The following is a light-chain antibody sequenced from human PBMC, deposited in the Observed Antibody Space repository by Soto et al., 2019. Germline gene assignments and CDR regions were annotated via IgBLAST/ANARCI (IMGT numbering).Light chain of an antibody. V-gene: IGKV1-5*03. J-gene: IGKJ1*01. CDR3: QQYNDNWT. CDR2: KAS. CDR1: QSISSW. Sequence: DIQMTQSPSTLSASVGDRFTITCRASQSISSWLAWYQQKPGTAPKLLIYKASTLQTGVPSRFSGSGSGTEFTLTISSLQPDDFATYYCQQYNDNWTFGQETKVDIK.